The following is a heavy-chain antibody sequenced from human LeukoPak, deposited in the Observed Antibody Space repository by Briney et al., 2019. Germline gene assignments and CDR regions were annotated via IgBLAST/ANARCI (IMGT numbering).Heavy chain of an antibody. Sequence: PGGSLRLSCVASGITFSNYAVSWVRQAPGKGLEWVSSISSSSSYIYYADSVKGRFTISRDNAKNSLYLQMNSLRAEDTAVYYCARDARLFEVTMIPGRGWFDPWGQGTLVTVSS. CDR3: ARDARLFEVTMIPGRGWFDP. CDR1: GITFSNYA. D-gene: IGHD3-22*01. CDR2: ISSSSSYI. J-gene: IGHJ5*02. V-gene: IGHV3-21*01.